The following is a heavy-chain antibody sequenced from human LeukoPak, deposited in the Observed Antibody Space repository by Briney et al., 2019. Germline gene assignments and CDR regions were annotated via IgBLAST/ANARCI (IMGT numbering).Heavy chain of an antibody. D-gene: IGHD6-13*01. CDR3: ARVWYSSSRTPDYFDY. CDR1: GGSISTYY. Sequence: SETLSLTCTVSGGSISTYYWSWIRQPAGKGLEWIGRIYTTGSTNYNPSLKSRVPMSVDTSKNQFSLKVTSVTAADTAVYYCARVWYSSSRTPDYFDYWGQGTLVTVSS. J-gene: IGHJ4*02. V-gene: IGHV4-4*07. CDR2: IYTTGST.